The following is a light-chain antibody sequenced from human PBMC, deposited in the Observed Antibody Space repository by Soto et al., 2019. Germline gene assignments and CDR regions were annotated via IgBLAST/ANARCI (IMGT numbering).Light chain of an antibody. CDR1: SSNIGAGYD. V-gene: IGLV1-40*01. CDR3: QSYDSSLSGSV. J-gene: IGLJ3*02. Sequence: QSVLTQPPSESGAPGQRVTISCTGSSSNIGAGYDVHWYQQLPGTAPKLLIYRNSNRPSGVPDRVSGSKSGTSASLAITGLQAEDEADYYCQSYDSSLSGSVFGGGTKLTVL. CDR2: RNS.